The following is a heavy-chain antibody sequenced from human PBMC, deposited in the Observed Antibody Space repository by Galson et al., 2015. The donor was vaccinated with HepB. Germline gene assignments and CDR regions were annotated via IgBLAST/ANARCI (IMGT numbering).Heavy chain of an antibody. CDR2: IPDNGRRQ. CDR1: GFSFSRYE. CDR3: VREGPFGDYVSSFDF. D-gene: IGHD4-17*01. V-gene: IGHV3-30*04. J-gene: IGHJ4*02. Sequence: SLRLSCAASGFSFSRYEMHWVRQSPGKGLEWVAVIPDNGRRQFYVDSVKGRFTISRDNSKSTLYLQMSRLTPGDTAVYYCVREGPFGDYVSSFDFWGRGTLVIVSS.